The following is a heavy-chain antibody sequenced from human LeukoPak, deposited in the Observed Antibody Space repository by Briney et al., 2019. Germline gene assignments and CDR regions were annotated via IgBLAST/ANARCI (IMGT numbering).Heavy chain of an antibody. CDR2: INHSGST. CDR3: AGMNYRGDY. Sequence: RPSETLSLTCAVYGGSFSGYYWSWIRQPPGKGLEWIGEINHSGSTNYNPSLKSRVTISVDTSKNQFSLKLSSVAAADTAVYYCAGMNYRGDYWGQGTLVTVSS. D-gene: IGHD1-7*01. V-gene: IGHV4-34*01. CDR1: GGSFSGYY. J-gene: IGHJ4*02.